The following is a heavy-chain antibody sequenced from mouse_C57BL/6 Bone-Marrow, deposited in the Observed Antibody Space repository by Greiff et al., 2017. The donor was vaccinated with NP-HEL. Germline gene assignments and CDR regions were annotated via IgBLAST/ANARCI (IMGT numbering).Heavy chain of an antibody. D-gene: IGHD1-1*01. CDR2: ISSGGSYT. J-gene: IGHJ3*01. CDR1: GFTFSSYG. CDR3: ARRDYGSSYKAWFAY. Sequence: EVKLVESGGDLVKPGGSLKLSCAASGFTFSSYGMSWVRQTPDKRLEWVATISSGGSYTYYPDSVKGRFTISRDHAKNTLYLQMSRLKSEDTAMYYCARRDYGSSYKAWFAYWGQGTLVTVSA. V-gene: IGHV5-6*02.